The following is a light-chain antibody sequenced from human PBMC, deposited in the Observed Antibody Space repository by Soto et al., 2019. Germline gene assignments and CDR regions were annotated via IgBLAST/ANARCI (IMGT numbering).Light chain of an antibody. J-gene: IGKJ1*01. CDR2: DAS. V-gene: IGKV3-20*01. CDR3: QQYGSSRT. Sequence: EIVLTQSPCTRSLSPGEIATLSCRTSQSVSSYLAWYQQKPGQAPRLLIYDASSRATDIPDRFSGSGSGTDFTLTISTLETEDFALYYCQQYGSSRTFGQGTKVDIK. CDR1: QSVSSY.